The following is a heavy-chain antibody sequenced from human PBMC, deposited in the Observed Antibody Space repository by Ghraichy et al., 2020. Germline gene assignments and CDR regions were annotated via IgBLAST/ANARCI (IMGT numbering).Heavy chain of an antibody. CDR3: AKDRSGYVEVLDY. Sequence: GESLNISCAASGFTFSSYAMSWVRQAPGKGLEWVSAISGSGGSTYYADSVKGRFTISRDNSKNTLYLQMNSLRAEDTAVYYCAKDRSGYVEVLDYWGQGTLVTVSS. V-gene: IGHV3-23*01. J-gene: IGHJ4*02. D-gene: IGHD5-12*01. CDR2: ISGSGGST. CDR1: GFTFSSYA.